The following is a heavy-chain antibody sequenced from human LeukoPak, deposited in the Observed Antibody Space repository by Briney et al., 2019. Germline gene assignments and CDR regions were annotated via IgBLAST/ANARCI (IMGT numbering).Heavy chain of an antibody. J-gene: IGHJ4*02. CDR2: INPSGGST. CDR1: GYTFTSYY. V-gene: IGHV1-46*01. Sequence: GASVKVSCTASGYTFTSYYMHWVRQAPGQGLEWMGIINPSGGSTSYAQKLQGRVTMTRDTSTSTVYMELSSLRSEDTAVYYCARARGFLTGYYAMWGQGTLVTVSS. D-gene: IGHD3-9*01. CDR3: ARARGFLTGYYAM.